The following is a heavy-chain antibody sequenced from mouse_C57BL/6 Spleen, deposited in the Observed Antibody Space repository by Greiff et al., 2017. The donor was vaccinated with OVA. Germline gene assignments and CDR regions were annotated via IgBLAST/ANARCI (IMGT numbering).Heavy chain of an antibody. CDR2: IDPETGGT. V-gene: IGHV1-15*01. CDR1: GYTFTDYE. J-gene: IGHJ2*01. CDR3: TPDGYDYFDY. Sequence: QVHVKQSGAELVRPGASVTLSCKASGYTFTDYEMHWVKQTPVHGLEWIGAIDPETGGTAYNQKFKGKAILTADKSSSTAYMELRSLTSEDSAVYYCTPDGYDYFDYWGQGTTLTVSS. D-gene: IGHD2-2*01.